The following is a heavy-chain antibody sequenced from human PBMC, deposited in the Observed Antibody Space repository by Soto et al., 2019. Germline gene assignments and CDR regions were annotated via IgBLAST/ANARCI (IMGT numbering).Heavy chain of an antibody. CDR3: ARWFSSGKRSPPDF. CDR2: SSGSGGST. Sequence: EMQLLESGGGLVQPGGSLRLSCAASGFTFSSFAMSWVRQAPGKGLDWVSASSGSGGSTYSADSVKGRFTISRDKSKNPLYLQMSSLRAEDTAVYSCARWFSSGKRSPPDFWGKGSLVTVSS. CDR1: GFTFSSFA. V-gene: IGHV3-23*01. J-gene: IGHJ4*02. D-gene: IGHD3-10*01.